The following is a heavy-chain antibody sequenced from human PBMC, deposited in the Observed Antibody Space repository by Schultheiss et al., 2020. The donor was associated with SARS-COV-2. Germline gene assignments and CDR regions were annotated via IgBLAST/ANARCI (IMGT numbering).Heavy chain of an antibody. CDR2: IWYDGSNK. Sequence: GGSLRLSCAASGFTFSSYSMNWVRQAPGKGLEWVAVIWYDGSNKYYADSVKGRFTISRDNSKNTLYLQMNSLRAEDTALYYCAKDARGFLTAVDYWGQGTLVTVSS. CDR3: AKDARGFLTAVDY. J-gene: IGHJ4*02. CDR1: GFTFSSYS. V-gene: IGHV3-33*06. D-gene: IGHD1-26*01.